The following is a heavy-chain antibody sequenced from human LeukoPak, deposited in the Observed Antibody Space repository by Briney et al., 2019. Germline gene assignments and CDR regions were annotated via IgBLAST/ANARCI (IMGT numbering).Heavy chain of an antibody. J-gene: IGHJ4*02. D-gene: IGHD5-18*01. Sequence: GGSLRLSCAASGFTFSSYGMHWVRQAPGKGLEWVAFIRYDGSNKYYADSVKGRFTISRENSKNTLYLQMNSLRAEDTAVYYCAKDITAMVSYYFDYWGQGTLVTVSS. CDR2: IRYDGSNK. CDR3: AKDITAMVSYYFDY. CDR1: GFTFSSYG. V-gene: IGHV3-30*02.